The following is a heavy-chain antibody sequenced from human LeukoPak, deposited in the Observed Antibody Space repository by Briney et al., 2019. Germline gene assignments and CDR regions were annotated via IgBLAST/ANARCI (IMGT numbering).Heavy chain of an antibody. D-gene: IGHD2/OR15-2a*01. CDR2: IWYDGSNK. CDR1: GFTFSSYG. Sequence: PGGSLRLSCAASGFTFSSYGMHWVRQAPGKGLEWVALIWYDGSNKYYADSVNGRLTISRDNSKNTLYLQMNSLRAEDTAVYYCAREGPRGNSQFDYWGQGTLVTVSS. V-gene: IGHV3-33*01. CDR3: AREGPRGNSQFDY. J-gene: IGHJ4*02.